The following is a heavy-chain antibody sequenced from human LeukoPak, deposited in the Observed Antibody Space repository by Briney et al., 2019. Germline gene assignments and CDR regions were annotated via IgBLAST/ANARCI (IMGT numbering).Heavy chain of an antibody. D-gene: IGHD6-19*01. Sequence: GGSLRLSCAASGFTFSSYAMHWVRQAPGKGLEWVAVISYDGSNKYYADSVKGRFTISRDNSKNTLYLQMNSLRAEDTAVYYCARDIERYSSFSQGYWGQGTLVTVSS. J-gene: IGHJ4*02. CDR3: ARDIERYSSFSQGY. CDR1: GFTFSSYA. CDR2: ISYDGSNK. V-gene: IGHV3-30-3*01.